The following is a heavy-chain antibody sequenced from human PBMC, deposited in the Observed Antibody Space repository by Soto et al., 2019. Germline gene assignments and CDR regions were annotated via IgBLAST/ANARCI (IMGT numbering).Heavy chain of an antibody. V-gene: IGHV3-74*03. Sequence: EVQLVESGGGLVQRGESLRLSCVASGFTFSTHWMHWVRQAPGKGLVWVSRINSDETSTVYADSMKGRFIISRDNAKNTLYLQMASLSAEDTAVYYCVRETSGYWYFDLWGRGTLVSVSS. CDR3: VRETSGYWYFDL. J-gene: IGHJ2*01. D-gene: IGHD1-26*01. CDR1: GFTFSTHW. CDR2: INSDETST.